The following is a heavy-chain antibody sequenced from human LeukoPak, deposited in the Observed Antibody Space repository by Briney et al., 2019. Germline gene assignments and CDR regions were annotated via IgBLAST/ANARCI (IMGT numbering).Heavy chain of an antibody. CDR2: INPNSGGT. CDR1: GYTFTGYY. J-gene: IGHJ6*02. CDR3: ARYCSGGSCGMDV. Sequence: ASVKVSCKASGYTFTGYYIHWVQQAPGQGLEWMGWINPNSGGTNYAQKFQGRVTMTRDTSISTAYMELSRLRSDDTAVYYCARYCSGGSCGMDVWGQGTTVTVSS. D-gene: IGHD2-15*01. V-gene: IGHV1-2*02.